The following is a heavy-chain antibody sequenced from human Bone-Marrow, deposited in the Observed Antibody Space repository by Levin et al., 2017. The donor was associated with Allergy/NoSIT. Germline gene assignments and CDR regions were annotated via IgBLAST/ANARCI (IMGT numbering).Heavy chain of an antibody. CDR1: GFTFINHY. CDR3: ASGAVTAYDSFDY. D-gene: IGHD2-21*02. V-gene: IGHV3-21*01. CDR2: ISRTNTYI. Sequence: GGSLRLSCAASGFTFINHYMNWVRQAPGKGLEWVSSISRTNTYISYADSVQGRFTISRDNAKNSLYLQMNSLRAEDTAVYFCASGAVTAYDSFDYWGQGTLVTVSS. J-gene: IGHJ4*02.